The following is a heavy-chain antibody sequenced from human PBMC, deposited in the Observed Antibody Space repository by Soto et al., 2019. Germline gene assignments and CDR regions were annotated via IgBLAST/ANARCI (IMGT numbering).Heavy chain of an antibody. CDR1: GGSISSGDYY. CDR2: IYYSGST. Sequence: PSETLSLTCTVSGGSISSGDYYWSWIRQPPXKGLEWIGYIYYSGSTYYNPSLKSRVTISVDTSKNQFSLKLSSVTAADTAVYYCARERSDRFHIVLTTYFDYWGQGTLVTVSS. D-gene: IGHD2-8*02. V-gene: IGHV4-30-4*01. J-gene: IGHJ4*02. CDR3: ARERSDRFHIVLTTYFDY.